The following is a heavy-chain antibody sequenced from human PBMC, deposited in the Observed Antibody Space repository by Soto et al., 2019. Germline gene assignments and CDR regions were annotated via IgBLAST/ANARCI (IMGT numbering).Heavy chain of an antibody. V-gene: IGHV4-34*01. CDR3: ARMTAGNSRHYLDY. J-gene: IGHJ4*02. CDR1: GGPFSGYY. Sequence: SETLSLTCAVYGGPFSGYYWSWIRQPPGKGLEWIGEINHSGSTNYNPSLRSRVTISVDTSKNHFSLNVKSGTAADTAVYFCARMTAGNSRHYLDYWGQGSLVTVSS. CDR2: INHSGST. D-gene: IGHD6-13*01.